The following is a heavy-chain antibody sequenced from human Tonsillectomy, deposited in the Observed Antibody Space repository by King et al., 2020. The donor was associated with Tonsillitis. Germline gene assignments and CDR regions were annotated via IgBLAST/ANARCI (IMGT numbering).Heavy chain of an antibody. CDR3: TRSETGVFDY. V-gene: IGHV3-73*01. J-gene: IGHJ4*02. Sequence: QLVQSGGGLVQPGGSLKLSCAASGFTFSGSAMHWVRQASGKGLEWVGRIRSKANSYAIAYAASVKGRFTISRDDSKNTAYLQMNSLKTEDTAVYYCTRSETGVFDYWGQGTLVTVSS. CDR2: IRSKANSYAI. CDR1: GFTFSGSA. D-gene: IGHD7-27*01.